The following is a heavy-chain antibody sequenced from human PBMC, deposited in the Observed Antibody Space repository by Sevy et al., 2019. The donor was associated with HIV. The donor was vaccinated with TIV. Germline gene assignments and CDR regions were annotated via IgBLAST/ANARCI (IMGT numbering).Heavy chain of an antibody. D-gene: IGHD6-6*01. CDR3: ARDKTYSSYPRWFDP. CDR1: GYTFTSYA. CDR2: INTDTGNP. J-gene: IGHJ5*02. V-gene: IGHV7-4-1*02. Sequence: ASVKVSCKASGYTFTSYAMNWVRQVPGQGLGWMGWINTDTGNPTYAQGFTGRFVFSLDTSVSTAYLQISSLKAEDTAVYYCARDKTYSSYPRWFDPWGQGTLVTVSS.